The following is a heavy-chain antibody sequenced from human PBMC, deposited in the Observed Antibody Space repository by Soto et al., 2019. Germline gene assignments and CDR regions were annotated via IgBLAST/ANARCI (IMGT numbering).Heavy chain of an antibody. V-gene: IGHV4-34*01. Sequence: SETLSLTCAVYGGSFSGYYWSWIRQPPGKGLEWIGEINHSGSTNYNPSLKSRVTISVDTSKNQFSLKLSSVTAADTAVYYCARRLRLWFGEVLEGFDPWGQGTLVTGS. CDR3: ARRLRLWFGEVLEGFDP. CDR2: INHSGST. D-gene: IGHD3-10*01. J-gene: IGHJ5*02. CDR1: GGSFSGYY.